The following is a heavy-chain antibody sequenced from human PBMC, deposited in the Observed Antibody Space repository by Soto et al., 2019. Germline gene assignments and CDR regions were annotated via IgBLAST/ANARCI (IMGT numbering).Heavy chain of an antibody. Sequence: AGSLRLSCAASGFSFGSYAPSWVRQAPGKGLEWVSTISGSDGKTFYADSVKGRFSISRDTSQSTLYLQMNSLRADDTAMYYCARWSYLDYWGQGTRVTVSS. J-gene: IGHJ4*02. CDR2: ISGSDGKT. V-gene: IGHV3-23*01. CDR3: ARWSYLDY. CDR1: GFSFGSYA. D-gene: IGHD3-3*01.